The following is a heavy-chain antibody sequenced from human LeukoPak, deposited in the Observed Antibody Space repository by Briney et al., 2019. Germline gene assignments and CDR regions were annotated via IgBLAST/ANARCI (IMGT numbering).Heavy chain of an antibody. V-gene: IGHV1-2*04. J-gene: IGHJ6*02. CDR1: GYTFTGCY. CDR2: INPNSGGT. CDR3: ASTYSGSYYYGMDV. Sequence: VASVKVSCKASGYTFTGCYMHWVRQAPGQGLEWMGWINPNSGGTNYAQKFQGWVTMTRDTSISTAYMELSRLRSDDTAVYYCASTYSGSYYYGMDVWGQGTTVTVSS. D-gene: IGHD5-12*01.